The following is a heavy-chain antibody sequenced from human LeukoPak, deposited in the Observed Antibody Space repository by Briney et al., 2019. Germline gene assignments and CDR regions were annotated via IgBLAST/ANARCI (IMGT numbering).Heavy chain of an antibody. J-gene: IGHJ5*02. D-gene: IGHD2-15*01. CDR3: ARELVVAATKMGWFDP. V-gene: IGHV4-61*02. Sequence: SETLSLTCTVSGGSISSGSYYWSWIRQPAGKGLEWIVRIYTSGSTNYNPSLKTRVTISVDTSKNQFSLQLSSVNAADTAVYYCARELVVAATKMGWFDPWGQGTLVTVSS. CDR2: IYTSGST. CDR1: GGSISSGSYY.